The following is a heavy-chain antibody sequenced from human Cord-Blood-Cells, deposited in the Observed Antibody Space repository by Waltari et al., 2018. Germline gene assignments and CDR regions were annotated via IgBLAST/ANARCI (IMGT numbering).Heavy chain of an antibody. CDR1: GGSFSGYS. D-gene: IGHD3-9*01. Sequence: QVQLQQWGAGLLKPSATLSLTCAVYGGSFSGYSWSWIRPPPGKGLEWIGEIKHSGSTNYNPSLKSRVTISVDTSKNQFSLKLSSVTAADTAVYYCARDGLRYNYYYYYGMDVWGQGTTVTVSS. CDR2: IKHSGST. CDR3: ARDGLRYNYYYYYGMDV. V-gene: IGHV4-34*01. J-gene: IGHJ6*02.